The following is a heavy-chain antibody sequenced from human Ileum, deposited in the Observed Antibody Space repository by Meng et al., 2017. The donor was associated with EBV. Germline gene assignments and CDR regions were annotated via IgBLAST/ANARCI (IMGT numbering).Heavy chain of an antibody. V-gene: IGHV4-61*08. CDR2: MSYTGST. D-gene: IGHD2-21*02. J-gene: IGHJ4*02. Sequence: QVQLLESGPGLVSPSETLSLACSVSNGSVSSYGYYLTWIRQPPGKGLEWIGYMSYTGSTNSKSTLKSRVTISVDKSKNQFSLKLSSVTAADTAVYYCARERGGGDRGIQWGQGTLVTVSS. CDR1: NGSVSSYGYY. CDR3: ARERGGGDRGIQ.